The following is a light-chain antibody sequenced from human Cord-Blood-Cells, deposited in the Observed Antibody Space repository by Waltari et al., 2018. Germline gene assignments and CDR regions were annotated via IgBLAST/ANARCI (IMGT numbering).Light chain of an antibody. Sequence: QSALTQPASVSGSPGQSITISCTGTSSDVGGYHYVSWYQPHPGKAPKLMIYDVSNRPSGVSNRFSGSKSGNTASLTISGLQAEDEADYYCSSYTSSSTLEVFGGGTKLTVL. CDR3: SSYTSSSTLEV. V-gene: IGLV2-14*03. CDR1: SSDVGGYHY. CDR2: DVS. J-gene: IGLJ3*02.